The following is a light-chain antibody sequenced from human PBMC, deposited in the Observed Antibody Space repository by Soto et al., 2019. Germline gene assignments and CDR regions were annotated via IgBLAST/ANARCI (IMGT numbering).Light chain of an antibody. CDR1: QSIRSW. V-gene: IGKV1-5*01. Sequence: DIQMTQSPSIVSASVGDRVTITCRARQSIRSWLALYQQKPGKAPKLLIYDASSLESGVPSRFSGIGSGTEFTLTITSLQPDDFATYYCQQYDSYAWTFGQGTKVDIK. J-gene: IGKJ1*01. CDR2: DAS. CDR3: QQYDSYAWT.